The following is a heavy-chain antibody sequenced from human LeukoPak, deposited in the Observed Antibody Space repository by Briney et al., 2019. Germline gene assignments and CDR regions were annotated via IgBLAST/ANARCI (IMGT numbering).Heavy chain of an antibody. CDR2: ISAGGGST. V-gene: IGHV3-23*01. D-gene: IGHD2-8*01. Sequence: GGSLRLSCAASGFTFSAYGMTWVRQAPGKGLEWVSTISAGGGSTDYADSVKGRFTISRDNPKTTLYLQMNSLRAEDTAVYYCAKDRGHCVNGVCHNYYYMDVWGKGTTVTVSS. J-gene: IGHJ6*03. CDR3: AKDRGHCVNGVCHNYYYMDV. CDR1: GFTFSAYG.